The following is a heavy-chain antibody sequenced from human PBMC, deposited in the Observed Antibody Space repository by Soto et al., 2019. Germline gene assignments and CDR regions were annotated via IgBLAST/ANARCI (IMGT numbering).Heavy chain of an antibody. CDR3: ARVSVPGYRMPYYFDY. V-gene: IGHV4-59*01. J-gene: IGHJ4*02. Sequence: SETLSLTCTVSGGSISSYYWSWIRQPPGKGLEWIGYIYYSGSTNYNPSLKSRVTISVDMSKNQFTQKLSSVTAADTAVYYCARVSVPGYRMPYYFDYWGQGTLVTVSS. CDR2: IYYSGST. CDR1: GGSISSYY. D-gene: IGHD6-13*01.